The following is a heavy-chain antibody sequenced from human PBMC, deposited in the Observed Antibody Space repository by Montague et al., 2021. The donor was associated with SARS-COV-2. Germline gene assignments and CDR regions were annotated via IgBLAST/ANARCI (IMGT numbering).Heavy chain of an antibody. D-gene: IGHD3-10*01. CDR3: AGQGGNFYGSGSSGLYYYGMDV. Sequence: SETLSLTCTVSNASISSYYWSWIRQHPGKGLEWIGYAQNTGTTNYNPSLKSRVTISVDISKKQISLTLKSMNAADTAVYYCAGQGGNFYGSGSSGLYYYGMDVWGQGTTVTVSS. J-gene: IGHJ6*02. CDR1: NASISSYY. CDR2: AQNTGTT. V-gene: IGHV4-59*01.